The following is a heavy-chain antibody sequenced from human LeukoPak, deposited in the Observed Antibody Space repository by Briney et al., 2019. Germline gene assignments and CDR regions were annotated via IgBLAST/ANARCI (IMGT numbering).Heavy chain of an antibody. CDR1: GFTFSSYG. D-gene: IGHD2-15*01. V-gene: IGHV3-30*18. CDR3: AKDFGRIYYFDY. Sequence: GGSLRLSCAASGFTFSSYGMHWVRQAPGKGLEWVAVISYDGSNKYYADSVKGRFTISRDNSKNTLYLQMNSLRAEDTAVYYCAKDFGRIYYFDYWGQGTLVTVSS. J-gene: IGHJ4*02. CDR2: ISYDGSNK.